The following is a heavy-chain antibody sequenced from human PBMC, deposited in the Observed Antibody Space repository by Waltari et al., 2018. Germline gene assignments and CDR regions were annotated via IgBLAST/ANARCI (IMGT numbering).Heavy chain of an antibody. V-gene: IGHV1-69*08. CDR1: GGTFSSYT. D-gene: IGHD3-22*01. J-gene: IGHJ4*02. Sequence: QVQLVQSGAEVKKPGSSVKVSCKASGGTFSSYTISWVRQAPGQGLEWMGRIRPIRGIANYAQKFQGRVTITADKSTSTAYMELSSLRSEDTAVYYCARDEGVDYYDSSGYNYWGQGTLVTVSS. CDR2: IRPIRGIA. CDR3: ARDEGVDYYDSSGYNY.